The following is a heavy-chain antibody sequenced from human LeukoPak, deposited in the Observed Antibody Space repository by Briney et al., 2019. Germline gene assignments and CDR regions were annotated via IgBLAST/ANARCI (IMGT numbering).Heavy chain of an antibody. Sequence: GGSLRLSCAASGFTFSSYWMHWVRQAPGKGLVWVSRINSDGSSTSYADSVKGRFTISRDNAKNTLYLQMNSLRAEDTAVYYCARDDVTISLGGDAFDIWGQGTMVTVSP. CDR2: INSDGSST. J-gene: IGHJ3*02. CDR1: GFTFSSYW. D-gene: IGHD3-3*01. CDR3: ARDDVTISLGGDAFDI. V-gene: IGHV3-74*01.